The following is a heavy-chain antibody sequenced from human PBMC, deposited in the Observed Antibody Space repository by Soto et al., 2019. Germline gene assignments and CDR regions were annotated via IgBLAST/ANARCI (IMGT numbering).Heavy chain of an antibody. J-gene: IGHJ4*02. D-gene: IGHD1-1*01. Sequence: EVQLVESGGGLVQPGGSLRLSCAASGFTVSNNYMRWVRQAPGKGLEWVSLIYSGGATYYADSVKGRFTISRDNSKNTLYLQRNCRRAEATAVYYFARAGTYNWVGGQGSLVTVSS. V-gene: IGHV3-66*01. CDR2: IYSGGAT. CDR1: GFTVSNNY. CDR3: ARAGTYNWV.